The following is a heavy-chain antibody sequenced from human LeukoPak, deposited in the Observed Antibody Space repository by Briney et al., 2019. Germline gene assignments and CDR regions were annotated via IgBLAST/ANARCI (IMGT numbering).Heavy chain of an antibody. CDR1: GGSFSGYY. Sequence: PSETLSLTCAVYGGSFSGYYWSWIRQPPGKGLEWIGEINHSGSTNYNPSLKSRVTISIDTSKNQFSLKLSSVTAADTAVYYCARDPTGVPQFWDYWGQGTLVTVSS. D-gene: IGHD1-1*01. J-gene: IGHJ4*02. CDR3: ARDPTGVPQFWDY. V-gene: IGHV4-34*01. CDR2: INHSGST.